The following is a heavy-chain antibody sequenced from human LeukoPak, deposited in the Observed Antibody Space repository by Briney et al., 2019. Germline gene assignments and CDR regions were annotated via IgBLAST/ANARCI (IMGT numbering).Heavy chain of an antibody. Sequence: ASVKVSCKASGYTFTSYGISWVRQAPGQGLEWMGWISAYNGNTNYAQKLQGRVTMTADTSTSTAYMELRSLRSDDRAVCYCAREDFWSGNRDYWGQGTLVTVSS. D-gene: IGHD3-3*01. CDR3: AREDFWSGNRDY. CDR1: GYTFTSYG. CDR2: ISAYNGNT. J-gene: IGHJ4*02. V-gene: IGHV1-18*01.